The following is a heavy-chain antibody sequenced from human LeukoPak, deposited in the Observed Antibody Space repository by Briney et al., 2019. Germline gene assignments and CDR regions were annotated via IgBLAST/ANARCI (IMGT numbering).Heavy chain of an antibody. V-gene: IGHV5-51*01. CDR2: IYPGGSDT. D-gene: IGHD4-23*01. Sequence: GESLKISCKGSGYSFTSYWIGWVRQMPGKGLEWMGIIYPGGSDTRYSPSFQGQVTISADKSISTAYLQWSSLKASDTAMYYCASRTATVVTGGGAFDIWGQGTMVTVSS. CDR3: ASRTATVVTGGGAFDI. J-gene: IGHJ3*02. CDR1: GYSFTSYW.